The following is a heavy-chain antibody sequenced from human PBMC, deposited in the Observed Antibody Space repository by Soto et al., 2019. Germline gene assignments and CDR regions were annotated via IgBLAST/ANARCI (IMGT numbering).Heavy chain of an antibody. D-gene: IGHD5-12*01. CDR3: ARDDKDGYNTTP. Sequence: PGGSLRLSCAASGFTFSSYGMHWVRQAPGKGLEWVAVIWYDGSNKYYADSVKGRFTISRDNSKNTLYLQMNSLRAEDTAVYYCARDDKDGYNTTPWGQGTLVTVSS. CDR1: GFTFSSYG. V-gene: IGHV3-33*01. J-gene: IGHJ5*02. CDR2: IWYDGSNK.